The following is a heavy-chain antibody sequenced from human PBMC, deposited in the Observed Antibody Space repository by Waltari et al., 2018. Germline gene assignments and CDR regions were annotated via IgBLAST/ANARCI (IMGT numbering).Heavy chain of an antibody. CDR1: GGSISSGDYY. Sequence: QVQLQESGPGLVKPSQTLSLTCTVSGGSISSGDYYWSWIRQPPGKGLEWIGYLYYSVVTYYNPSLKSRVTISVDTSKNQFSLKLSSVTAADTAVYYCAREGGDHYYYYYYMDVWGKGTTVTVSS. V-gene: IGHV4-30-4*08. CDR3: AREGGDHYYYYYYMDV. CDR2: LYYSVVT. J-gene: IGHJ6*03. D-gene: IGHD2-21*01.